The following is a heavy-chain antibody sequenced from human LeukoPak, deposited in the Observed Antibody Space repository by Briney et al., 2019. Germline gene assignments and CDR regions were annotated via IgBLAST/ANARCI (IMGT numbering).Heavy chain of an antibody. Sequence: SGTLSLTCAVSGGSISGGKWWSWVRQPPGKGLEWIGEISHSGNPNYNPSLKSRVTISVDTSKNQFSLKLSSVTAADTAVYYCASALPYYYDSSGPTRSLGDDAFDIWGQGTMVTVSS. CDR3: ASALPYYYDSSGPTRSLGDDAFDI. CDR2: ISHSGNP. CDR1: GGSISGGKW. D-gene: IGHD3-22*01. V-gene: IGHV4-4*02. J-gene: IGHJ3*02.